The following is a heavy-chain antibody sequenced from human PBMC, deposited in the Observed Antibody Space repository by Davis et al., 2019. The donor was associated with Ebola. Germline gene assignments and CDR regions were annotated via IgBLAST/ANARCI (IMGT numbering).Heavy chain of an antibody. CDR2: INHSGST. CDR3: ARQVRYDFWRGWFDP. V-gene: IGHV4-34*01. D-gene: IGHD3-3*01. Sequence: MPSETLSLTCAVYGGSFSGYYWSWIRQPPGKGLEWIGEINHSGSTNYNPSLKSRVTISVDTSKNQFSLKLSSVTAADTAVYYCARQVRYDFWRGWFDPWGQGTLVTVSS. J-gene: IGHJ5*02. CDR1: GGSFSGYY.